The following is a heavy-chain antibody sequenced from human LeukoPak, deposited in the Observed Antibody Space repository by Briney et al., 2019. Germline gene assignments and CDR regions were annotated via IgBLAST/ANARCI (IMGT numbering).Heavy chain of an antibody. Sequence: GASVKVSCKASGGTFSSYAISWVRQAPGQGLEWMGGIIPIFGTANYAQRFQGRVTITADESTSTAYMELSSLRSEDTAVYYCARAPRSGYSYDQFDYWGQGTLVTVSS. V-gene: IGHV1-69*01. J-gene: IGHJ4*02. CDR2: IIPIFGTA. CDR1: GGTFSSYA. D-gene: IGHD5-18*01. CDR3: ARAPRSGYSYDQFDY.